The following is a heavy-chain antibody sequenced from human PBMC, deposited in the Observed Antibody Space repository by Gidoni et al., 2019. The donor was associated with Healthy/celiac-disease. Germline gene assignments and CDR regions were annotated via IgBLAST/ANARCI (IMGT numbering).Heavy chain of an antibody. CDR3: AKGEDIVLMVYAQGGFDY. Sequence: QVQLVESGGGVVQPGRSLRLSCAASGFTFSSYGMHWVRHAPGKGLEWVAVISYDGSNKYYADPVKGRFTISRDNSKNTLYLQMNSLRAEDTAVYYCAKGEDIVLMVYAQGGFDYWGQGTLVTVSS. V-gene: IGHV3-30*18. D-gene: IGHD2-8*01. J-gene: IGHJ4*02. CDR2: ISYDGSNK. CDR1: GFTFSSYG.